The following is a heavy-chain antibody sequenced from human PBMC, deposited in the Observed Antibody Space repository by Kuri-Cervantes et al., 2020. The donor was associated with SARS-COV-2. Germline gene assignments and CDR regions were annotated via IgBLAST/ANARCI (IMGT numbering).Heavy chain of an antibody. CDR1: GFTFSDYY. D-gene: IGHD3-10*01. CDR2: ISSSGSTI. CDR3: ASGQYYGSGSYWVPEYFDY. Sequence: GESLKISCAASGFTFSDYYMSWIRQAPGKGLEWVSYISSSGSTIYYADSVKGRFTISRDNAKNSLYLQMNSLRAEDTAVYYCASGQYYGSGSYWVPEYFDYWGQGTLGTVSS. J-gene: IGHJ4*02. V-gene: IGHV3-11*04.